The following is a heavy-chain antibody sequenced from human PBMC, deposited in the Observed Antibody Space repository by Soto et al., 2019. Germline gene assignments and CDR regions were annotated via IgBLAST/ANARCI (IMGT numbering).Heavy chain of an antibody. CDR3: ARHIAVAGTYGMDV. D-gene: IGHD6-19*01. V-gene: IGHV5-51*01. CDR1: GYSFTSYW. CDR2: IDPSDSDT. J-gene: IGHJ6*02. Sequence: PGESLKISCKGSGYSFTSYWISWVGQLPGRGLEWMGKIDPSDSDTRCRPSFQGQVTISADNFISTAYLQWSSLKASDIAMYYCARHIAVAGTYGMDVWGQGTTVTVSS.